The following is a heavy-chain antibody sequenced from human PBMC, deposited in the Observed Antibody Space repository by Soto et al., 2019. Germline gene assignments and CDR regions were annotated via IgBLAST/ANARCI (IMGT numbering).Heavy chain of an antibody. D-gene: IGHD2-2*01. CDR3: AKGGTSHIYGIDV. J-gene: IGHJ6*02. V-gene: IGHV3-23*01. Sequence: EVQLLETGGGLVQPGGSLRLSCKASGFNFQNFVINWVRQAPGKGLEWVSIIGGTGQYTFYADSVRGRFTFSRDNYENTVYLEMNSLGADDTAIYFGAKGGTSHIYGIDVWGPGTTVIVSS. CDR1: GFNFQNFV. CDR2: IGGTGQYT.